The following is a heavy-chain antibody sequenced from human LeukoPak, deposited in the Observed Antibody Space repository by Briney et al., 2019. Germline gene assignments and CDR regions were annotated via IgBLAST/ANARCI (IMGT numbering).Heavy chain of an antibody. V-gene: IGHV3-23*01. D-gene: IGHD2-2*01. J-gene: IGHJ3*02. CDR1: GFTFSSYA. Sequence: GGSLRLSCAASGFTFSSYAMSWVRQAPGKGLEWVSTISGSGDTTYYADSVKGRFTISRDNSKNTLYLQMNSLRVEDTAVYYCAKSKGSSSGAFDIWGQATMVTVSS. CDR2: ISGSGDTT. CDR3: AKSKGSSSGAFDI.